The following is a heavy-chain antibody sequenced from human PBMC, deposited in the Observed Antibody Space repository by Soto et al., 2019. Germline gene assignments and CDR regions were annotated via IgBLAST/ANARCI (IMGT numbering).Heavy chain of an antibody. D-gene: IGHD1-1*01. CDR1: GFTFTNAW. J-gene: IGHJ4*02. Sequence: EVPLVESGGGLVKPGGSLRLSCAASGFTFTNAWMNWVRQPPGTGMEWVGRINSKTAGGTTDHAAPEKGRFTIPRDDSKNMLYLQMNSLKTEDTAVYYCTTDRTIRLRDPRKPKVGTTRVDYWGQGTLVTVSS. CDR3: TTDRTIRLRDPRKPKVGTTRVDY. CDR2: INSKTAGGTT. V-gene: IGHV3-15*07.